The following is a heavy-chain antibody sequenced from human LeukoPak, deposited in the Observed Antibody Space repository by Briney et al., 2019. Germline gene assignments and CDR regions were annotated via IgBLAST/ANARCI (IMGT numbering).Heavy chain of an antibody. CDR2: IYYSGST. V-gene: IGHV4-39*01. D-gene: IGHD4-23*01. Sequence: SETLSLTCTVSGGSISSSSYYWGWIRQPPGKGLEWIGSIYYSGSTYYNPYLKSRVTISVDTSKNQFSLKLSSVTAADTAVYYCARQGLDGGAFYWGQGTLVTVSS. J-gene: IGHJ4*02. CDR3: ARQGLDGGAFY. CDR1: GGSISSSSYY.